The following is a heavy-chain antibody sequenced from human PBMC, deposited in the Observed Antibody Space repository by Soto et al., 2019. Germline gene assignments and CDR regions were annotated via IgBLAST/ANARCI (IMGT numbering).Heavy chain of an antibody. V-gene: IGHV3-48*01. J-gene: IGHJ4*02. Sequence: GGSLRLSCAASGFTFSSYSMNWVRQAPGKGLEWVSYISSSSSTIYYADSVKGRFTISRDGSKDSMYLQMNSLKTEDTAVYYYARDTGGSYDYWGQGVQVTVSS. CDR1: GFTFSSYS. CDR2: ISSSSSTI. CDR3: ARDTGGSYDY. D-gene: IGHD1-26*01.